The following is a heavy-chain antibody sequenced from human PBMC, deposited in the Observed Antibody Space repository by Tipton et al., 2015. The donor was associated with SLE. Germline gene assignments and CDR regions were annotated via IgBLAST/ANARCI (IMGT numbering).Heavy chain of an antibody. CDR2: ISYSGST. J-gene: IGHJ5*02. CDR1: VGSISSRNYP. V-gene: IGHV4-39*07. D-gene: IGHD2-15*01. CDR3: ARQISLGYCTDVRCYGWFDP. Sequence: TLSLTCTVSVGSISSRNYPWGWIRQPPGKGLGWVGSISYSGSTSYNPSLKSRVTISVDTSKYQFSLKLSSVTAADAAVYHCARQISLGYCTDVRCYGWFDPWGQGILVTVSS.